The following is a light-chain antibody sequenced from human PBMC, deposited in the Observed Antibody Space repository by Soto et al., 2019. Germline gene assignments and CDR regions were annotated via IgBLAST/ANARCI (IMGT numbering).Light chain of an antibody. CDR3: CSYTRSGTLI. V-gene: IGLV2-14*01. Sequence: QSALTQPASVSGSPGQSITISCVGTSGDIGDYNYVSWYQQHPGKVPKVIIYDVSNRPPGVSYRFSGTKSGNTASLTVSGLQAEDEADYYCCSYTRSGTLIFGTGTKSPS. CDR1: SGDIGDYNY. CDR2: DVS. J-gene: IGLJ1*01.